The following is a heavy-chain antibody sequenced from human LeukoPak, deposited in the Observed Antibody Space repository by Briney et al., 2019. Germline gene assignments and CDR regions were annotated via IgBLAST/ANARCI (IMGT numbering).Heavy chain of an antibody. Sequence: SETLSLTCTVSGGSISSGDYYWSWIRQPPGKGLEWIGYIYHSGSTYYNPSLKSRVTISVDTSKNQFSLKLSSVTAADTAVYYCARSEWELRDFDYWVQGTLVTVSS. CDR2: IYHSGST. CDR3: ARSEWELRDFDY. CDR1: GGSISSGDYY. V-gene: IGHV4-30-4*01. D-gene: IGHD1-26*01. J-gene: IGHJ4*02.